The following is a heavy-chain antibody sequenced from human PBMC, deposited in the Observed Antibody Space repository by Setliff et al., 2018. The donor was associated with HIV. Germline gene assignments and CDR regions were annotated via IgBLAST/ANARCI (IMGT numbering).Heavy chain of an antibody. CDR3: ARVSITYWYSIPTFYYYYMDV. D-gene: IGHD2-15*01. J-gene: IGHJ6*03. CDR1: GGSFSGYH. V-gene: IGHV4-34*01. Sequence: PSETLSLTCAVYGGSFSGYHWNWIRQPPGKGLEWIGENNHSGRTNYNPSLKSRVTISVDTSKNQFSLKLRSVTAADTAMYYCARVSITYWYSIPTFYYYYMDVWGKGTKVTVSS. CDR2: NNHSGRT.